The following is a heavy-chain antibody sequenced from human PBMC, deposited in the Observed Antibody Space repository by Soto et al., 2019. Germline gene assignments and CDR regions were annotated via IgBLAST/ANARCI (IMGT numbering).Heavy chain of an antibody. Sequence: AATLSLTSTVSVCSISSSSKYRGLIRQPPGKGLEWIGSIYYSGSTYYNPSLKSRVTISVDTSKNQFSLKLSSVTAADTAVYYCARLTPGVVVSFDYWGQGTLVTVS. CDR1: VCSISSSSKY. CDR2: IYYSGST. CDR3: ARLTPGVVVSFDY. J-gene: IGHJ4*02. V-gene: IGHV4-39*01. D-gene: IGHD3-22*01.